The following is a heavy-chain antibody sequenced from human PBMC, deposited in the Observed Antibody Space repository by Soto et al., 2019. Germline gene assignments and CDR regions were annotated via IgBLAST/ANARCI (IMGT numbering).Heavy chain of an antibody. Sequence: SETLSLTCTLSGDSLTSSSNYWGWIRQPPGKGLDCIGHIYYDGNTYYNPSLKRRVTISLDTSKNQFSLTLNSVTAADTAVYYCGRSTLAPRLFMYPIASWGQGTLFTVSS. V-gene: IGHV4-39*01. J-gene: IGHJ1*01. CDR3: GRSTLAPRLFMYPIAS. D-gene: IGHD6-6*01. CDR1: GDSLTSSSNY. CDR2: IYYDGNT.